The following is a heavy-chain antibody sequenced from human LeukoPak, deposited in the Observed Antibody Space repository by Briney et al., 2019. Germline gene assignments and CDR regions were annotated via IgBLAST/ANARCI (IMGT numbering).Heavy chain of an antibody. V-gene: IGHV4-59*01. Sequence: SETLSLTCTVSGGSISSYYWSWIRQPPGKGLEWIGYIYYSGSTNYNPSLKSRVTISVDTSKNQFSLKLSSVTAADTAVYYCAREFGSSGWYRDADYYMDVWGKGTTVTVSS. J-gene: IGHJ6*03. CDR2: IYYSGST. D-gene: IGHD6-19*01. CDR1: GGSISSYY. CDR3: AREFGSSGWYRDADYYMDV.